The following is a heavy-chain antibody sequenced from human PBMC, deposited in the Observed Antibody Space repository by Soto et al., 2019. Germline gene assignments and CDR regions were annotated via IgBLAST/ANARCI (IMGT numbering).Heavy chain of an antibody. D-gene: IGHD7-27*01. CDR2: IYPGDSDT. V-gene: IGHV5-51*01. CDR3: VSTGVHVYRKTRSYYSGMDV. J-gene: IGHJ6*02. Sequence: GESLKISCKGSGYSFTSYWIGWVRQMPGKGLEWMGIIYPGDSDTRYSPSFQGQVTISADKSISTAYLQWSSLKASDTAMYYCVSTGVHVYRKTRSYYSGMDVCGQGPTVTVYS. CDR1: GYSFTSYW.